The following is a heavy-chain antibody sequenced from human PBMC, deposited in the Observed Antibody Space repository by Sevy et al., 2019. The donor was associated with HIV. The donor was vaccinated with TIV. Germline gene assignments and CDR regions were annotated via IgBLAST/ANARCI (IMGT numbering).Heavy chain of an antibody. CDR2: ISGSGGST. J-gene: IGHJ6*02. D-gene: IGHD2-15*01. V-gene: IGHV3-23*01. CDR1: GFTFSSYA. Sequence: GGSLRLSCAASGFTFSSYAMSWVRQAPGKGLEWVSAISGSGGSTYNADSVKGRFTISRDNSKNTLYLQMNSLRAEDTAVYYCATTGADCSGGSCYYYGMDVWGQGTTVTVSS. CDR3: ATTGADCSGGSCYYYGMDV.